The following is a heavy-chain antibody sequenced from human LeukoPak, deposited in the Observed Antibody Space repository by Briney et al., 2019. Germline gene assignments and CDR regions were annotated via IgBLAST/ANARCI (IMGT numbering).Heavy chain of an antibody. CDR1: GFTFSKYW. J-gene: IGHJ4*02. CDR2: INTDGTVT. CDR3: ATKQWLAPPPDS. D-gene: IGHD6-19*01. Sequence: PGGSLRLSCAASGFTFSKYWLLWVRQAPGKGLESVSRINTDGTVTTYADSVKGRFTVSRDNADYPMFLQMNSVRDEDTAVYYCATKQWLAPPPDSWGQGTAVTVSS. V-gene: IGHV3-74*01.